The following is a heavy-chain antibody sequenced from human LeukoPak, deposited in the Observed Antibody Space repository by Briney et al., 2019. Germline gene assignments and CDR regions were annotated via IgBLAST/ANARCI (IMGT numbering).Heavy chain of an antibody. CDR1: GGTSSSYA. Sequence: SVKVSCKASGGTSSSYAISWVRQAPGQGLEWMGRIIPIFGIANYAQKFQGRVTITADKSTSTAYMELSSLRSEDTAVYYCAQGSLRFLNGMDVWGQGTTVTVSS. V-gene: IGHV1-69*04. CDR2: IIPIFGIA. J-gene: IGHJ6*02. D-gene: IGHD3-3*01. CDR3: AQGSLRFLNGMDV.